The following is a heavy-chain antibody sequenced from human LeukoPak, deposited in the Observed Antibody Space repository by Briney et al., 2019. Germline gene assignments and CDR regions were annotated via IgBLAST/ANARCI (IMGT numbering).Heavy chain of an antibody. J-gene: IGHJ5*02. Sequence: GASVKVSCKAFGYTFTGYWMHWVRQAPGQGPEWMGVISPSGGSTIYAQKFQGRVTITADESTSTAYMELSSLRSEDTAIYYCARDNSVGDNAWWFDPWGQGTLVTVSS. CDR2: ISPSGGST. V-gene: IGHV1-46*01. CDR1: GYTFTGYW. CDR3: ARDNSVGDNAWWFDP. D-gene: IGHD1-26*01.